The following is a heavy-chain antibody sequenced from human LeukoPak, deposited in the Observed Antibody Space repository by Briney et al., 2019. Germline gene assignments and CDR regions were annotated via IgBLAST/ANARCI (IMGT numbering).Heavy chain of an antibody. CDR2: IYYSGST. CDR1: GGSISSYY. V-gene: IGHV4-59*12. Sequence: SETLSLTCTVSGGSISSYYWSWIRQPPGKGLEWIGYIYYSGSTNYNPSLKSRVTISVDTSKNQFSLSLSSVTAADTAVYFCAREIVSSYYYNGMDVWGQGTTVTVSS. J-gene: IGHJ6*02. D-gene: IGHD5/OR15-5a*01. CDR3: AREIVSSYYYNGMDV.